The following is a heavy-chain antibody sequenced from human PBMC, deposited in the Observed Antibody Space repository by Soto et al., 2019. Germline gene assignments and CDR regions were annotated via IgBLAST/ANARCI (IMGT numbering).Heavy chain of an antibody. CDR2: ISSSSSYI. CDR3: ARDNLGATLGYCSGGSCYPGYFDY. V-gene: IGHV3-21*01. J-gene: IGHJ4*02. D-gene: IGHD2-15*01. CDR1: GFTFSSYS. Sequence: PGGSLRLSCAASGFTFSSYSMNWVRQAPGKGLEWVSSISSSSSYIYYADSVKGRFTISRDNAKNSLYLQMNGLRAEDTAVYYCARDNLGATLGYCSGGSCYPGYFDYWGQGTLVTVSS.